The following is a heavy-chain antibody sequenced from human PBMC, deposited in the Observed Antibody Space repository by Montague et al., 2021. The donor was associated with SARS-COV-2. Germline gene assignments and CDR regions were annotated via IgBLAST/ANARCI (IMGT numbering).Heavy chain of an antibody. CDR1: GYSISSGYY. CDR2: IYHSGST. J-gene: IGHJ6*02. V-gene: IGHV4-38-2*02. Sequence: SETLSLTCTVSGYSISSGYYWGWIRQPPGKGLEWIGSIYHSGSTYYNPPLKSRVTISVDTSKSQFSLKLSSVTAADTAVYYCARDDYTPGDYYYYYGMDVWGQGTTVTVSS. D-gene: IGHD4-11*01. CDR3: ARDDYTPGDYYYYYGMDV.